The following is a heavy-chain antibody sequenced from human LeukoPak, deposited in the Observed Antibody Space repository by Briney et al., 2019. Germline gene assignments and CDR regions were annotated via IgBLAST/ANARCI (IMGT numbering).Heavy chain of an antibody. Sequence: VKVSCKASGGTFSSYAISWVRQAPGQGLEWMGRIIPILGIANYAQKFQGRVTITADKSTSTAYMELSSLRSEDTAVCYCARDSLRYYDSSGYYVYFDYWGQGTLVTVSS. J-gene: IGHJ4*02. CDR3: ARDSLRYYDSSGYYVYFDY. V-gene: IGHV1-69*10. D-gene: IGHD3-22*01. CDR2: IIPILGIA. CDR1: GGTFSSYA.